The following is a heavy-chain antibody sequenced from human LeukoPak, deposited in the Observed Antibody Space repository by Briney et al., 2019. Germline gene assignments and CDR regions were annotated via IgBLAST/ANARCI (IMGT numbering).Heavy chain of an antibody. Sequence: GASVKVSCKASGYTFTSYDINWVRQATGLGLGWMGWMNPNSGNTGYAQKFQGRVTITRNTSISTAYMELSRLRSEDTAVYYCARGPPDTAMVGDYFDYWGQGTLVTVSS. J-gene: IGHJ4*02. CDR1: GYTFTSYD. V-gene: IGHV1-8*03. CDR3: ARGPPDTAMVGDYFDY. CDR2: MNPNSGNT. D-gene: IGHD5-18*01.